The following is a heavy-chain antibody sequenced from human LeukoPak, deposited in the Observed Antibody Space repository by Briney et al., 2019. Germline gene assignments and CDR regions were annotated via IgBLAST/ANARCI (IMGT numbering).Heavy chain of an antibody. CDR3: AHCDYDGNAGPYDH. CDR2: ITRGGEVT. D-gene: IGHD4-23*01. Sequence: GGSLRLSCQASGFTLSGYAMSWFRQAPGKGLEWVSAITRGGEVTYYADSVKGRFSISRDNSKNTLYLQMSSLRGEDTAIYYCAHCDYDGNAGPYDHWGQGTLVTVSS. V-gene: IGHV3-23*01. CDR1: GFTLSGYA. J-gene: IGHJ4*02.